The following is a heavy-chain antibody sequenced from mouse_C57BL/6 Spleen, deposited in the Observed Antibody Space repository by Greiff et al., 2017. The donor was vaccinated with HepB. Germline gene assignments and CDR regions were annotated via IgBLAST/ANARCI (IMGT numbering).Heavy chain of an antibody. CDR1: GFNIKDDY. D-gene: IGHD1-1*01. V-gene: IGHV14-4*01. CDR3: TRGSSPAWFAY. J-gene: IGHJ3*01. Sequence: VQLKQSGAELVRPGASVKLSCTASGFNIKDDYMHWVKQRPEQGLEWIGWIDPENGDTEYASKFQGKATITADTSSNTAYLQLSSLTSEDTAVYYCTRGSSPAWFAYWGQGTLVTVSA. CDR2: IDPENGDT.